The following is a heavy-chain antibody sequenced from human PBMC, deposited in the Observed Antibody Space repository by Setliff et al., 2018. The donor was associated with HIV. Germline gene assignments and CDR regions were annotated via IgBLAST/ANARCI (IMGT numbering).Heavy chain of an antibody. V-gene: IGHV3-30*04. Sequence: HPGGSLRLSCAASGFAFSSYAMHWIRQAPGKGLEWVAVISYDGNEKYYADSVKGRFTISRDSSKNTLYLQMSSLRPEDTAVYYCASARFLEWLSSYYFDYWGQGTLVTVSS. D-gene: IGHD3-3*01. CDR1: GFAFSSYA. CDR2: ISYDGNEK. CDR3: ASARFLEWLSSYYFDY. J-gene: IGHJ4*02.